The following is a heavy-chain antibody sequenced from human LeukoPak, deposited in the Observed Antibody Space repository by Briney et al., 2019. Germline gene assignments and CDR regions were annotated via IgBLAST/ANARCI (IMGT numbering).Heavy chain of an antibody. J-gene: IGHJ6*04. D-gene: IGHD2-15*01. CDR3: AREQLPQSYCSGGSCYSGVPYYYYGMDV. CDR2: INAGNGNT. CDR1: GYTFTSYA. V-gene: IGHV1-3*01. Sequence: ASVKVSCKASGYTFTSYAMHWVRQAPGQRLEWMGWINAGNGNTKYSQKFQGRVTITRDTSASTAYMELSSLRSEDTAVYYCAREQLPQSYCSGGSCYSGVPYYYYGMDVWGKGTTVTVSS.